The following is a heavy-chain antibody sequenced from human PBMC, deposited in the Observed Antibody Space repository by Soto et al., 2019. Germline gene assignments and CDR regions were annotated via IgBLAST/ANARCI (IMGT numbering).Heavy chain of an antibody. CDR3: AKDGATPVAARFLDG. V-gene: IGHV3-30*18. CDR2: CSWAATNK. Sequence: HPGGSLTLSCEASGFNIIHYAIHCIRQTPGNGLDWLAICSWAATNKYSAKAVKDRVTISRDNSKSTLYLLMNSLRPEDTAVYYCAKDGATPVAARFLDGGGQGTPVTVSS. J-gene: IGHJ4*02. CDR1: GFNIIHYA. D-gene: IGHD6-19*01.